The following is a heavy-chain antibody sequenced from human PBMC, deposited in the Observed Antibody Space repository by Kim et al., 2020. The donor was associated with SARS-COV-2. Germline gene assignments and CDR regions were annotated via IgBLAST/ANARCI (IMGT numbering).Heavy chain of an antibody. V-gene: IGHV4-31*02. Sequence: YIPSLKSRVTISGDTSKNQFSLKLSSVTAADTAVYYCARDSSASGNWFDPWGQGNLVTVSS. J-gene: IGHJ5*02. D-gene: IGHD6-6*01. CDR3: ARDSSASGNWFDP.